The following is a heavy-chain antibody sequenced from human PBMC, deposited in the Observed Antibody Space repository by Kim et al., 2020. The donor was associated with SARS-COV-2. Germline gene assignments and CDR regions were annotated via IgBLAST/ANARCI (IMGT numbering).Heavy chain of an antibody. CDR3: ARDGWSGYSSGWVDH. CDR2: ISSSSSYI. D-gene: IGHD3-3*01. V-gene: IGHV3-21*01. J-gene: IGHJ5*02. Sequence: GGSLRLSCAASGFTFSSYSMNWVRQAPGKGLEWVSSISSSSSYIYYADSVKGRFTISRDNAKNSLYLQMNSLRAEDTAVYYCARDGWSGYSSGWVDHWGQGTLVTVSS. CDR1: GFTFSSYS.